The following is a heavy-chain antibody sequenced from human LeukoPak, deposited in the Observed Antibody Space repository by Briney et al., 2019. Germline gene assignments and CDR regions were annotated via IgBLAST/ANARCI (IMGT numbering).Heavy chain of an antibody. CDR2: IKQDGSEK. CDR1: GFTFSTYW. Sequence: PRGSLRLSRAASGFTFSTYWMSWVRQAPGKGLEWVANIKQDGSEKYYVDSLKGRFTISRDNAKNSLYLQMNSLRAEDTAVYYCARAPHLWPTYYYYYYMDVWGKGTTVTVSS. J-gene: IGHJ6*03. V-gene: IGHV3-7*01. D-gene: IGHD3-10*01. CDR3: ARAPHLWPTYYYYYYMDV.